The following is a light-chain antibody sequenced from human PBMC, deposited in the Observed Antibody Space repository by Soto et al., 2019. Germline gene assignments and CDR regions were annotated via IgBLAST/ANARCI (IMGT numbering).Light chain of an antibody. V-gene: IGKV3-11*01. CDR1: QSVSSY. CDR2: DTS. CDR3: LQSFNSPYT. Sequence: EIVLTQSPATLSLSPGERATLSCRASQSVSSYLAWYQQKPGQAPRLLIYDTSNRATGIPARFSGSGSGTDFTLTISSLEPEDFATYYCLQSFNSPYTFGQGTTVDVK. J-gene: IGKJ2*01.